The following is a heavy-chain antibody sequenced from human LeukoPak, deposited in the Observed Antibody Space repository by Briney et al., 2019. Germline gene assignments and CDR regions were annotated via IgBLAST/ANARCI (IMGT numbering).Heavy chain of an antibody. Sequence: PSETLSLTCTVSGGSIAGSTYYLGWIRQPPGKGLEWIGSIYHSGSTYYNPSLESRVTISVDTSKNQFSLNLSSVTAADTAVYYCARFYNILTGYFVAWVVNWGQGTLVTVSS. CDR1: GGSIAGSTYY. CDR3: ARFYNILTGYFVAWVVN. CDR2: IYHSGST. V-gene: IGHV4-39*01. D-gene: IGHD3-9*01. J-gene: IGHJ4*02.